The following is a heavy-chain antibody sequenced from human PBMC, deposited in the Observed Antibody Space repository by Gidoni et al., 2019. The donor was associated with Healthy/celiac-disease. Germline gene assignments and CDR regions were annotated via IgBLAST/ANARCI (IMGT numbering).Heavy chain of an antibody. CDR3: ARASARYCSSTSCYGRDYYYGMDV. CDR2: IIPIFGTA. D-gene: IGHD2-2*01. Sequence: VQLVQSGAEVKKPGTAVKVSCKASGGSLSSSAISWVRQAPGQGLEWKGGIIPIFGTANYAQKFQGRVTITADRSTSTAYMELSSLRSEDTAVYDCARASARYCSSTSCYGRDYYYGMDVWGQGTTVTVSS. J-gene: IGHJ6*02. CDR1: GGSLSSSA. V-gene: IGHV1-69*06.